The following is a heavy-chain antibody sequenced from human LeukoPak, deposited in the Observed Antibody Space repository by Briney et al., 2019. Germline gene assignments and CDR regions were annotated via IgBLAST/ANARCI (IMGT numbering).Heavy chain of an antibody. CDR2: IYGGGST. Sequence: GGSLRLSCAASGFTVSSNYMSWVRQAPGKGLEWVSIIYGGGSTYYADSVEGRFTISRDNSKNTLYLQMNSLRAEDTAVYYCASGSGSYRTPYYYMDVWGKGTTVTVSS. J-gene: IGHJ6*03. D-gene: IGHD3-10*01. CDR1: GFTVSSNY. V-gene: IGHV3-53*01. CDR3: ASGSGSYRTPYYYMDV.